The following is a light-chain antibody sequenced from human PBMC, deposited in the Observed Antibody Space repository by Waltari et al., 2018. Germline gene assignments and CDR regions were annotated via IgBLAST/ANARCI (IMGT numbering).Light chain of an antibody. J-gene: IGKJ1*01. CDR1: QSVSRS. Sequence: EIVLTQSPGTLSLSPGERATLSCRASQSVSRSLAWYQQKPGQAPRLLIYDASSRATGIPDRFSGSGSGTDFSLTISRLEPEDSAVYYCQKYVDLPATFGQGTKVEIK. V-gene: IGKV3-20*01. CDR3: QKYVDLPAT. CDR2: DAS.